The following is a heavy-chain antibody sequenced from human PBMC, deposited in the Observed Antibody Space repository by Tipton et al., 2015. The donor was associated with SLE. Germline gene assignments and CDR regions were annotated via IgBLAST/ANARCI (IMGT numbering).Heavy chain of an antibody. CDR2: VSYSGVT. Sequence: TLSLTCTVSDDSITTDYWTWIRQPPGKGLEYIGYVSYSGVTNSNPSLQSRVTMSIDASKKQVSLRLSSVTAADTAVYYCASSPGVTLFRVVTYFDLWSQGILVTVSS. J-gene: IGHJ4*02. D-gene: IGHD3-3*01. CDR1: DDSITTDY. V-gene: IGHV4-59*13. CDR3: ASSPGVTLFRVVTYFDL.